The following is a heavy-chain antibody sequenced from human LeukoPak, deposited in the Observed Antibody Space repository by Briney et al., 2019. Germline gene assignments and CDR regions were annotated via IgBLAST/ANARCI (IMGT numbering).Heavy chain of an antibody. CDR3: AREGTTGPPFDP. V-gene: IGHV1-69*04. CDR1: GGTFSSYA. J-gene: IGHJ5*02. Sequence: SVKVSCKASGGTFSSYAISWVRQAPGQGLEWMGRIIPILGIANYAQKFQGRVTITADKSTSTAYMELSSLRSEDTAVYYCAREGTTGPPFDPWGQGTLVTVSS. D-gene: IGHD1-7*01. CDR2: IIPILGIA.